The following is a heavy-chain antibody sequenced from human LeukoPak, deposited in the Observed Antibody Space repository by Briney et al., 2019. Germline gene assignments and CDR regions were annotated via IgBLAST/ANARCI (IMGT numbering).Heavy chain of an antibody. CDR3: ARGPPDVLRFLEWPDNWFDP. D-gene: IGHD3-3*01. J-gene: IGHJ5*02. CDR2: INPNSGGT. CDR1: GYTFTGYY. Sequence: ASVKVSCKASGYTFTGYYMHWVRQAPGQGLEWMGRINPNSGGTNYAQKFQGRVTMTRDTSISTAYMELSRLRSDDTAVYHCARGPPDVLRFLEWPDNWFDPWGQGTLVTVSS. V-gene: IGHV1-2*06.